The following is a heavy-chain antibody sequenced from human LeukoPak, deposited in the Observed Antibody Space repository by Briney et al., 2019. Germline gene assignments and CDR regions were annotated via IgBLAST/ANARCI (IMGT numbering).Heavy chain of an antibody. CDR3: ANNFDY. Sequence: GSLRLSCATSGFTFSNYGMHWVRQAPGKGLEWVAVIWYDGSNKYYADSVKGRFTISRDNSKNTLYLQMNSLRAEDTAVYYCANNFDYWGQGTLVTVSS. J-gene: IGHJ4*02. CDR2: IWYDGSNK. V-gene: IGHV3-33*06. CDR1: GFTFSNYG.